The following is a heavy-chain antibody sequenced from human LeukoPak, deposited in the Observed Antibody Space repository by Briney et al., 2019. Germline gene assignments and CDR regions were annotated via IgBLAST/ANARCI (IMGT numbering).Heavy chain of an antibody. CDR2: MNPNSGDT. J-gene: IGHJ4*02. Sequence: ASVKVSCKASGYTFSSYDINWVRQATGHGLEWMGWMNPNSGDTDYAQKFQGRVTMTRNTSISTAYMELSRLRSEDTAVYYCARMGGATDYWGQGTLVTVSS. CDR3: ARMGGATDY. V-gene: IGHV1-8*01. CDR1: GYTFSSYD. D-gene: IGHD1-26*01.